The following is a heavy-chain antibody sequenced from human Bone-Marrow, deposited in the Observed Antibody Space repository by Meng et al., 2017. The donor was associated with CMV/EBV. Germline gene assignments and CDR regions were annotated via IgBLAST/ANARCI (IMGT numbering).Heavy chain of an antibody. D-gene: IGHD3-16*01. J-gene: IGHJ4*01. CDR3: ARDPATGPRGDHFDY. V-gene: IGHV4-59*01. CDR2: MNSGGSA. Sequence: SETLSLTCNVSGGSISSYYWSWIRQPPGKGLEWIGFMNSGGSANYNASLRSRVTISVDMSRNQFSLRLSSVTAADTAVYYCARDPATGPRGDHFDYWGHGLRVTVSS. CDR1: GGSISSYY.